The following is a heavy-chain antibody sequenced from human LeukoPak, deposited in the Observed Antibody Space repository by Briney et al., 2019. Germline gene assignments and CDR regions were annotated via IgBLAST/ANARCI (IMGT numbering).Heavy chain of an antibody. J-gene: IGHJ6*03. V-gene: IGHV3-7*01. CDR2: IKQDGSEK. Sequence: GGSLRLSCAASGFTFSSYWMSWVRQAPGKGLEWVANIKQDGSEKYYVDSVKGRFTISRDNAKNSLYLQMNSLRAEDTAVYYCARALTTVTSRPYYYYYYMDVCGKGTTVTVSS. D-gene: IGHD4-17*01. CDR1: GFTFSSYW. CDR3: ARALTTVTSRPYYYYYYMDV.